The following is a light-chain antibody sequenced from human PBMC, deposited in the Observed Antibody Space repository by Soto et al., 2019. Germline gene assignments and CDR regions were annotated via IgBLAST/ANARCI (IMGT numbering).Light chain of an antibody. Sequence: QSVLTQPPSASGSPGQSVTISCTGTSSDVGGYNYVSWYQQHPGKAPKLMIYEVSKRPSGVPDRFSGSKSGNTASLTVSGLQAEDVADYYCNSYAGSNNWVFGGGTHLTVL. J-gene: IGLJ3*02. CDR3: NSYAGSNNWV. CDR2: EVS. CDR1: SSDVGGYNY. V-gene: IGLV2-8*01.